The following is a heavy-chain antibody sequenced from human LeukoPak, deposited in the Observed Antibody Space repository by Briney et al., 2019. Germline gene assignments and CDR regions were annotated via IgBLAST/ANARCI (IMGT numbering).Heavy chain of an antibody. Sequence: ASVKVSCKASGYTLTDYHIHWVRQAPGQGLEWMGGIIPIFGTANYAQKFQGRVTITADESTSTAYMELSSLRAEDTAIYYCAKAGSIRFDYWGQGTLVTVSS. CDR3: AKAGSIRFDY. CDR2: IIPIFGTA. V-gene: IGHV1-69*13. D-gene: IGHD1-26*01. J-gene: IGHJ4*02. CDR1: GYTLTDYH.